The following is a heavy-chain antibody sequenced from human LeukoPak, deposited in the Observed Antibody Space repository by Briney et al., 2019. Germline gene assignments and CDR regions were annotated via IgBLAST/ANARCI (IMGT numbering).Heavy chain of an antibody. Sequence: SETLSLTCAVYGGSFSGYYWIWIRQPPGKGLEWIGEINHSGSTNYNPSLKSRVTISVDTSKNQFSLKLSSVTAADTAVYYCARQSYDFWSGYNEYFQHWGQGTLVTVSS. V-gene: IGHV4-34*01. CDR1: GGSFSGYY. J-gene: IGHJ1*01. CDR2: INHSGST. CDR3: ARQSYDFWSGYNEYFQH. D-gene: IGHD3-3*01.